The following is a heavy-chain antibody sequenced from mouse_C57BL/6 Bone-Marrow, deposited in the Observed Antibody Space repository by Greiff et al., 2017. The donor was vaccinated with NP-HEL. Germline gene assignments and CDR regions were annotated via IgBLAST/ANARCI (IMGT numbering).Heavy chain of an antibody. Sequence: EVQGVESGGGLVKPGGSLQLSCAASGFTFSSYAMSWVRQTPEKRLAWVATISDGGSYTYYPDNVKGRFTISRDNAKNNLYLQMSHLKSEDTAMYYCARDRAITTVVSYFDVWGTGTTVTVSS. D-gene: IGHD1-1*01. CDR3: ARDRAITTVVSYFDV. V-gene: IGHV5-4*01. J-gene: IGHJ1*03. CDR2: ISDGGSYT. CDR1: GFTFSSYA.